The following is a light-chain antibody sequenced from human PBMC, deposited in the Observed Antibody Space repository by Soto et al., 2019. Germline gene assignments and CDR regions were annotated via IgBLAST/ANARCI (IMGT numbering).Light chain of an antibody. V-gene: IGKV1-5*03. J-gene: IGKJ2*01. CDR3: QQYNSYLHT. CDR2: TAS. Sequence: DIQMTQSPSTLSASVGDRVTITCRASQSISTWLAWYQQKPGKAPKLLIYTASSLESGVPSRFSSSGSGTEFTLTISSLQPDDFATYYCQQYNSYLHTFGQGTKLEIK. CDR1: QSISTW.